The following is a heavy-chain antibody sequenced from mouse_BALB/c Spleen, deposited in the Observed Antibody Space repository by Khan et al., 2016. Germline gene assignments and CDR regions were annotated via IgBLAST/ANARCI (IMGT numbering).Heavy chain of an antibody. CDR2: IYPGDGDT. J-gene: IGHJ2*01. CDR1: GYAFSTYW. V-gene: IGHV1-80*01. Sequence: VQLQESGAELVRPGSSVKISCKASGYAFSTYWMNWVKQRPGQGLEWIGQIYPGDGDTNYNGNFKGKATLTADKSSSTAYMQLSSLTSEDSAVYFCARGGAYYNYGWGYWGQGTTLTVSS. D-gene: IGHD1-2*01. CDR3: ARGGAYYNYGWGY.